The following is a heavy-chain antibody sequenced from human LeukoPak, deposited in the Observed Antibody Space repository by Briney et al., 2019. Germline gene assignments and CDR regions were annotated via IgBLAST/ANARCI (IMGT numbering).Heavy chain of an antibody. D-gene: IGHD2-8*01. V-gene: IGHV1-2*06. CDR2: IDPNKGDT. CDR1: GYTFTAHY. Sequence: GASVKVSCKASGYTFTAHYIHWVRQTPGQGLEVMGLIDPNKGDTNYAQKFLGRVTMTGDTSISTVYMELNSLTSDDTALCYCARGAMYAFDYWGQGTLVTVSS. J-gene: IGHJ4*02. CDR3: ARGAMYAFDY.